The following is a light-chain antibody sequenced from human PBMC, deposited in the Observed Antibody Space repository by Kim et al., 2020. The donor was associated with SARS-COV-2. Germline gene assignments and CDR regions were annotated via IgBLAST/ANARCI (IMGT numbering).Light chain of an antibody. CDR1: QSVSSN. CDR2: DAS. Sequence: EIVLTQSPATLSLSPGERATLSCRASQSVSSNLAWYQQKPAQAPRLLIYDASNRATGIPARFSGSGSGTDFTLTISSLEPEDFAVYYCQQHGNAPMTFGQGTRLEIK. J-gene: IGKJ5*01. CDR3: QQHGNAPMT. V-gene: IGKV3-11*01.